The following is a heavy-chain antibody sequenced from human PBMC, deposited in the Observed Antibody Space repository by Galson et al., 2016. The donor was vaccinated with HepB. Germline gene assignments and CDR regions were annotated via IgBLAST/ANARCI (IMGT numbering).Heavy chain of an antibody. CDR3: AKSFRGVVIDFDY. D-gene: IGHD3-10*01. CDR1: GFTFSSSP. Sequence: SLRLSCAASGFTFSSSPMSWVRQAPGKGLEWVAAITGSGGITYYADSVKGRFTISRGNSKHTPYPQMNSLRAEDTAVYYCAKSFRGVVIDFDYWGQGTLVTVSS. CDR2: ITGSGGIT. J-gene: IGHJ4*02. V-gene: IGHV3-23*01.